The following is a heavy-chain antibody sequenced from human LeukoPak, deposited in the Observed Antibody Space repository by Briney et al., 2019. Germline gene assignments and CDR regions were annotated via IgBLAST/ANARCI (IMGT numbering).Heavy chain of an antibody. Sequence: GGSLRLSVAASEFILKTFGRTWSALPPGKGWGGWPKINQDGSDMYYVDSVKGRFFVSRDNARNLVYLQMNSLRVDDTAVYYCARDFPGIGRGTFDFWGQGTIIIVSS. CDR2: INQDGSDM. D-gene: IGHD3-10*01. V-gene: IGHV3-7*05. CDR3: ARDFPGIGRGTFDF. J-gene: IGHJ3*01. CDR1: EFILKTFG.